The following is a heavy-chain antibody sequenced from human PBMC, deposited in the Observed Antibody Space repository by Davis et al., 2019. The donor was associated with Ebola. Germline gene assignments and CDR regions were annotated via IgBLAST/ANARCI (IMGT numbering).Heavy chain of an antibody. CDR1: GYTFTNYG. CDR2: ISAYNGNT. V-gene: IGHV1-18*01. D-gene: IGHD2-15*01. J-gene: IGHJ6*02. CDR3: ARDQYCSGGSCYSRLQGDYYYYYGMDV. Sequence: ASVKVSCKASGYTFTNYGISWVRQAPGQGLEWMGWISAYNGNTNYAQKLQGRVTMTTDTSTSTAYMELRSLRSEDTAVYYCARDQYCSGGSCYSRLQGDYYYYYGMDVWGQGTTVTVSS.